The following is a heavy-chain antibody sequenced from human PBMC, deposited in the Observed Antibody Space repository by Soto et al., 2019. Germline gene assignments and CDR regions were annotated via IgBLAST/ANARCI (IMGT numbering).Heavy chain of an antibody. D-gene: IGHD3-22*01. J-gene: IGHJ4*02. CDR2: IDPSDSYT. CDR1: GYSFTSYR. CDR3: ARMGDSSGFRDY. V-gene: IGHV5-10-1*01. Sequence: GESLKISCKGSGYSFTSYRISWVRQMPGKGLEWMGRIDPSDSYTNYSPSFQGHVTISADKSISTAYLQWSSLKASDTAMYYCARMGDSSGFRDYWGQGTLVTVSS.